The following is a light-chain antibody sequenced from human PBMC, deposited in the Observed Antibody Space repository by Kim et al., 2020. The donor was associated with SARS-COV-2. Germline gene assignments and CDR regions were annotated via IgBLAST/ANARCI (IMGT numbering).Light chain of an antibody. V-gene: IGKV1-17*01. CDR1: QDIRND. CDR2: AAS. Sequence: SATVAERVTITYRASQDIRNDVGWYQQKPGTGAKRLIYAASSLQSGVPSRFSGSGSGTEFTLTISSRQPEEFATYYCLQYNTYPLTFGQGTKLEI. J-gene: IGKJ2*01. CDR3: LQYNTYPLT.